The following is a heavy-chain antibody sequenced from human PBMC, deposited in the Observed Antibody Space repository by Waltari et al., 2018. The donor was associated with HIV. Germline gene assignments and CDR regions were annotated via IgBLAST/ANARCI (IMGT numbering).Heavy chain of an antibody. Sequence: EVQLVESGGGLVKPGGSLRLSCAASGFTFSNAWMSWVRQAPGKGLEWVGRIKSKTDGGTTDYAAPVKGRFTISRDDSKNTLHLQMNSLKTEDTAVYYCTTGDSGYYGMDVWGQGTTVTVSS. CDR3: TTGDSGYYGMDV. D-gene: IGHD2-15*01. V-gene: IGHV3-15*01. CDR1: GFTFSNAW. J-gene: IGHJ6*02. CDR2: IKSKTDGGTT.